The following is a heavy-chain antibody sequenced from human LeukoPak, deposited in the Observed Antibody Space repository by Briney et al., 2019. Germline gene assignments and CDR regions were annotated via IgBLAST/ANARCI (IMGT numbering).Heavy chain of an antibody. V-gene: IGHV3-30-3*01. CDR3: ARGPSWAVGSLLGLIGNY. Sequence: GGSLRLSCAASEFTFSNYFMHWVRQAPGKGLEWVALISHDGNNKYYADSVKGRFTISRDNSKNTLYLQMNSLRAEDTAVYYCARGPSWAVGSLLGLIGNYWGQGTLVTVSS. CDR2: ISHDGNNK. J-gene: IGHJ4*02. D-gene: IGHD1-26*01. CDR1: EFTFSNYF.